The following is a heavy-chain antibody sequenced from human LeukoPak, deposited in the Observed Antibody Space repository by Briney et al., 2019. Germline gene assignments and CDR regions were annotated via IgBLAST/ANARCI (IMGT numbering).Heavy chain of an antibody. V-gene: IGHV3-23*01. CDR3: AKHSYRVDSFTDY. Sequence: GGSLRLSCAGSGFTFSSHAMTWVRQAPGKGLEWVSAIGGSGGSTYYADSVKGRFTISRDNSKNTLYLQMNSLRAEDTAVYYCAKHSYRVDSFTDYWGQGTLVTVSS. CDR1: GFTFSSHA. D-gene: IGHD5-12*01. J-gene: IGHJ4*02. CDR2: IGGSGGST.